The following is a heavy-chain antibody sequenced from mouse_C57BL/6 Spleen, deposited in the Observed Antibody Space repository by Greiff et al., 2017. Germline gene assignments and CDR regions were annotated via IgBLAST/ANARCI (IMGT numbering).Heavy chain of an antibody. Sequence: DVHLVESGGGLVKPGGSLKLSCAASGFTFSDYGMHWVRQAPEKGLEWVAYISSGSSTIYYADTVKGRFTISRDNAKNTLFLQMTSLRSEDTAMYYCARNWDGGYFDDWGQGTTLTVAS. J-gene: IGHJ2*01. CDR2: ISSGSSTI. CDR3: ARNWDGGYFDD. D-gene: IGHD4-1*01. CDR1: GFTFSDYG. V-gene: IGHV5-17*01.